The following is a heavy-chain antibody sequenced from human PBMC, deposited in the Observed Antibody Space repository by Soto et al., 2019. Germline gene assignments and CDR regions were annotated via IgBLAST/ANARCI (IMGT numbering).Heavy chain of an antibody. CDR1: GLTFSSST. V-gene: IGHV1-69*12. Sequence: QVHLVQSGAEVKKPGSSVKVSCKASGLTFSSSTLTWVRQVPGQGPEWMGGIIPFFSSVNYAQTVQDRVTITADVSTSTTYMELRSLRSEDTAVYYCARGHQYGGNSDAFEFWGQGTVVTVSS. J-gene: IGHJ3*01. CDR2: IIPFFSSV. CDR3: ARGHQYGGNSDAFEF. D-gene: IGHD2-21*02.